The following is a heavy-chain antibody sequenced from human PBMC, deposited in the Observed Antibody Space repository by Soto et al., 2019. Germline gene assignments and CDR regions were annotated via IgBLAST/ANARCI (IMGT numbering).Heavy chain of an antibody. CDR3: ARVAAAGPFYYYYGMDV. D-gene: IGHD6-13*01. J-gene: IGHJ6*02. CDR1: GGSFSGYY. CDR2: INHSGST. V-gene: IGHV4-34*01. Sequence: ASETLSLTCAVYGGSFSGYYWSWIRQPPGKGLEWIGEINHSGSTNYNPSLKSRVTISVDTSKNQFSLKLSSVTAADTAVYYCARVAAAGPFYYYYGMDVWGQGTTVTVSS.